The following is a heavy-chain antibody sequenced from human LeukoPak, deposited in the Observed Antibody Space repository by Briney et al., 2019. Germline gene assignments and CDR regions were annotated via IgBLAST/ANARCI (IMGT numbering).Heavy chain of an antibody. CDR3: ATGRRSYYPYYYYYMDV. J-gene: IGHJ6*03. CDR2: ISAYNGNT. D-gene: IGHD1-26*01. Sequence: GASVKVSCKASGYTFTSYGISWVRQAPGQGLEWMGWISAYNGNTNYAQKLQGRVTMTEDTSTDTAYMELSSLRSEDTAVYYCATGRRSYYPYYYYYMDVWGKGTTVTVSS. V-gene: IGHV1-18*01. CDR1: GYTFTSYG.